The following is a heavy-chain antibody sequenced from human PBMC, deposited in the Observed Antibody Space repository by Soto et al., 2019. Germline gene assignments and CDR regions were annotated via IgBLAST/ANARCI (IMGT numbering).Heavy chain of an antibody. D-gene: IGHD5-12*01. Sequence: GGALRVSCAASGFIFGDDAMHWGRQAPGKGLEWVSGISWNSGSIGYADSVKGRFTISRDNAKNSLYLQMNSLRAEDTALYYCAKVGEYSGYDSNYFDYWGQGP. CDR1: GFIFGDDA. J-gene: IGHJ4*02. CDR3: AKVGEYSGYDSNYFDY. CDR2: ISWNSGSI. V-gene: IGHV3-9*01.